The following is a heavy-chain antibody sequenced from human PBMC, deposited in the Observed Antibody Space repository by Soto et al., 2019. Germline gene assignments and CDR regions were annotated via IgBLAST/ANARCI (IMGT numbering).Heavy chain of an antibody. Sequence: SETLSLTCTVSDGSISSGGYYWSWIRQHPGKGLEWIGYIYYSGSTYYNPSLKRRVTISVDTSKNQFSLKMRSVTAADTAVYYCARHMVVVVAAANWFDPWGQGTLVTVSS. CDR2: IYYSGST. J-gene: IGHJ5*02. CDR1: DGSISSGGYY. V-gene: IGHV4-31*03. D-gene: IGHD2-15*01. CDR3: ARHMVVVVAAANWFDP.